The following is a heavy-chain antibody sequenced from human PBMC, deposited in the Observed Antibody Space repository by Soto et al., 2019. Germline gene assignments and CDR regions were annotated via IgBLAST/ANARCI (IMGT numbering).Heavy chain of an antibody. J-gene: IGHJ6*03. CDR3: ARRSSGYCSSTSCYPDYYYYYMDV. CDR2: IYYSGST. V-gene: IGHV4-31*03. D-gene: IGHD2-2*03. Sequence: QVQLQESGPGLVKPSQTLSLTCTVSGGSISSGGYYWSWIRQHPGKGLAWIGYIYYSGSTYYNPSLKSRVTISVDTSKNQFSLKLSSVTAADTAVYYCARRSSGYCSSTSCYPDYYYYYMDVWGKGTTVTVSS. CDR1: GGSISSGGYY.